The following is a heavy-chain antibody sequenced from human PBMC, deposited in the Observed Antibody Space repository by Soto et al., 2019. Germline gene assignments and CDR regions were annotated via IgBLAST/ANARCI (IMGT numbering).Heavy chain of an antibody. CDR3: ARDLTSVRGS. V-gene: IGHV1-69*01. Sequence: QVQMVQFGAEVKKPGSSARVSCKVSGGTFSRHSISWVRQAPGQGLEWMGGIIPIFDATQYAQKFQGRLTITADESTTTFHMDLSGLRPEDTAIYYCARDLTSVRGSWGQGTLVTVS. CDR1: GGTFSRHS. J-gene: IGHJ4*02. D-gene: IGHD3-10*01. CDR2: IIPIFDAT.